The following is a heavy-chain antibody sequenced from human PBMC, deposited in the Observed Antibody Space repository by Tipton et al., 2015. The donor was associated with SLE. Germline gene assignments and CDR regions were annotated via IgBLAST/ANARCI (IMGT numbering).Heavy chain of an antibody. CDR2: ISYSGST. CDR3: ARDEWELGDYYYMDV. J-gene: IGHJ6*03. D-gene: IGHD1-26*01. Sequence: GLVKPSETLSLTCTVSGGSISSGGYYWSWIRQYPGKGLEWIGYISYSGSTNYNSSLKSRLTISVDTSKNQFSLKLSSVTAADTAVYYCARDEWELGDYYYMDVWGKGTTVTVSS. V-gene: IGHV4-31*03. CDR1: GGSISSGGYY.